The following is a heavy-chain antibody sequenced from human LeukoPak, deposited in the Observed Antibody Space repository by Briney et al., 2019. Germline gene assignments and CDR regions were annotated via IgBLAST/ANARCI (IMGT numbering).Heavy chain of an antibody. V-gene: IGHV1-46*01. CDR2: FNPSDGRA. D-gene: IGHD4-17*01. CDR3: ARQAVTTGWYFDY. Sequence: GASVKVSCKASGYTFTSYGISWVRQAPGQGLEWMGIFNPSDGRATYTQKFQGRVTMTRDTSTSTVYMDLSSLRSDDTAVYYCARQAVTTGWYFDYWGQGTLVAVSS. J-gene: IGHJ4*02. CDR1: GYTFTSYG.